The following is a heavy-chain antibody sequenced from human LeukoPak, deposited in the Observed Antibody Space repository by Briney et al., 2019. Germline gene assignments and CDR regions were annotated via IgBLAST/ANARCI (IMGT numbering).Heavy chain of an antibody. Sequence: PGGSLRLSCAASGFTVSSNYMSWVRQAPGKGLEWVSVIYSGGSTYYADSVKGRFTISRDNSKNTVYLQMNSLRAEDTAVCYCARVSGYSSGWIDYWGQGTLVTVSS. J-gene: IGHJ4*02. D-gene: IGHD6-19*01. CDR2: IYSGGST. CDR3: ARVSGYSSGWIDY. V-gene: IGHV3-53*01. CDR1: GFTVSSNY.